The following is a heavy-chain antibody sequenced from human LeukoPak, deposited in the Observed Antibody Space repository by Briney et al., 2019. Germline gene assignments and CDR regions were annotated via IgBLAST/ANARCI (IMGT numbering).Heavy chain of an antibody. CDR1: GGSFSDYY. CDR3: ARGYAAASSFDY. D-gene: IGHD6-13*01. J-gene: IGHJ4*02. Sequence: SETLSLTCAVYGGSFSDYYWSWIRQPPGKGLEWIGEINHSGSTNYNPSLKSRVTISVDTSKNQFSLKLSSVTAADTAVYYCARGYAAASSFDYWGQGTLVTVSS. CDR2: INHSGST. V-gene: IGHV4-34*01.